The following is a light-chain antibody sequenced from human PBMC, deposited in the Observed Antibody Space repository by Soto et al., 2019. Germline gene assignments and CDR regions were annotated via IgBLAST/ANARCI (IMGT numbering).Light chain of an antibody. CDR2: DAS. Sequence: AIQLTQSPSSLSASVGDRVTITCRASQGISNAVAWYQQKPGKAPELLIYDASSMPSGVPSRFSGSGSGTDFTLTIISLQPEDSAHYYCQQFNSKPLTFGGGTTVQI. CDR1: QGISNA. V-gene: IGKV1-13*02. J-gene: IGKJ4*01. CDR3: QQFNSKPLT.